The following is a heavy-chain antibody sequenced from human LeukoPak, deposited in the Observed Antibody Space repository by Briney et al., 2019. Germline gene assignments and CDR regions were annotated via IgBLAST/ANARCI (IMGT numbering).Heavy chain of an antibody. D-gene: IGHD3-22*01. CDR2: ISAGNGNT. Sequence: ASVKVSCKASGYTFTSYAIHWVRQAPGQRLEWMGWISAGNGNTKYSQNFQGRVTFISNTSATTAFMELSSLRSEDAAVYYCARENYYDGSGSPSASAPVDHWGQGTLVTVSS. J-gene: IGHJ4*02. CDR3: ARENYYDGSGSPSASAPVDH. V-gene: IGHV1-3*01. CDR1: GYTFTSYA.